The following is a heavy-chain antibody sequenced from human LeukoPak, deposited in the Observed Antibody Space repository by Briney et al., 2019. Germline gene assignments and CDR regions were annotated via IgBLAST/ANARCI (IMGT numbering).Heavy chain of an antibody. V-gene: IGHV4-38-2*01. CDR2: IFQSGST. D-gene: IGHD5-24*01. CDR3: ARHGSAGHYYYYMDV. J-gene: IGHJ6*03. Sequence: KASETLSLTCAVSGYSIRNSYYWGWIGPPPGKGREGIGNIFQSGSTFYNPSLKSGVTISGETTKNNIHLKMNTVTAADTAVYYCARHGSAGHYYYYMDVWGKGTTVTVSS. CDR1: GYSIRNSYY.